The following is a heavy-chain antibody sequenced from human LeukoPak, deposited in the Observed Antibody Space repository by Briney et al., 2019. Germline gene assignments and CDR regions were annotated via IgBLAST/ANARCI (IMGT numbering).Heavy chain of an antibody. Sequence: GGSLRLSCAASGFTFRSYWMHWVRQAPGKGRVWVSRINSDGSSTSYADSVKGRFTISRDNAKNTLYLKMNSLRAEDTAVYYCARGGWFGELPFDYWGQGTLVTVSS. CDR2: INSDGSST. J-gene: IGHJ4*02. CDR1: GFTFRSYW. CDR3: ARGGWFGELPFDY. D-gene: IGHD3-10*01. V-gene: IGHV3-74*01.